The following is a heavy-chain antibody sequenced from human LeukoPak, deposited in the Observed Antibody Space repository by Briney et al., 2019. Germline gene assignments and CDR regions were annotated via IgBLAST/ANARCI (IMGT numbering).Heavy chain of an antibody. Sequence: PSETLSLTCTVSGYSISSGYYWGWIRQPPGKGLEWIATIYHSGSTYYNPSLKSRVTISLDTSRNQFSLKLNSVTAADTAVYYCAKSNGYGLVDIWGQGTMVTVSS. D-gene: IGHD3-10*01. CDR3: AKSNGYGLVDI. CDR2: IYHSGST. J-gene: IGHJ3*02. V-gene: IGHV4-38-2*02. CDR1: GYSISSGYY.